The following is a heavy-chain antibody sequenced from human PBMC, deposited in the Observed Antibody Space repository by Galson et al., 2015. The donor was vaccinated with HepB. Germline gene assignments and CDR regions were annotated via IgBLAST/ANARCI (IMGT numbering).Heavy chain of an antibody. CDR1: GGTFSSYA. D-gene: IGHD3-3*01. J-gene: IGHJ6*03. V-gene: IGHV1-69*01. CDR2: IIPIFGTA. CDR3: ARERFLDPIGGYMDV. Sequence: SCKASGGTFSSYAISWVRQAPGQGLEWMGGIIPIFGTANYAQKFQGRVTITADESTSTAYMELSSLRSEDTAVYYCARERFLDPIGGYMDVWGKGTTVTVSS.